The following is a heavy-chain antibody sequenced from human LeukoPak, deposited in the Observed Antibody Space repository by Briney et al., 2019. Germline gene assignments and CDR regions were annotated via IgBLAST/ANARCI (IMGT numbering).Heavy chain of an antibody. CDR3: AKGGGGYSSSWGANQIDY. CDR1: GFTFSSYG. V-gene: IGHV3-30*18. CDR2: ISYDGSNK. D-gene: IGHD6-13*01. Sequence: GRSLRLSCAASGFTFSSYGMHWVRQAPGKGLEWVAVISYDGSNKYYADSVKGRFTISRDNSKNTPYLQMNSLRAEDTAVYYCAKGGGGYSSSWGANQIDYWGQGTLVTVSS. J-gene: IGHJ4*02.